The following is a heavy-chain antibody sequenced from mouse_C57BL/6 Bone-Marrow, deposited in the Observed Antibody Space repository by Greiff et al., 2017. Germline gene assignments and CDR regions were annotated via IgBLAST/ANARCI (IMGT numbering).Heavy chain of an antibody. J-gene: IGHJ1*03. V-gene: IGHV1-69*01. CDR2: IDPSDSYT. Sequence: QVQLKQPGAELVMPGASVKLSCKASGYTFTSYWMHWVKQRPGQGLEWIGEIDPSDSYTNYNQKFKGKSTLTVDKSSSTAYMQLSSLTSEDSAVYYCARLDWYFDVWGTGTTVTVSS. CDR3: ARLDWYFDV. CDR1: GYTFTSYW.